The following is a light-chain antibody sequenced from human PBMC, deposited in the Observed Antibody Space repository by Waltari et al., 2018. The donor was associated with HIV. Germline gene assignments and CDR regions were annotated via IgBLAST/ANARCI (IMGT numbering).Light chain of an antibody. CDR2: DVT. CDR3: CSYAGSSAYV. J-gene: IGLJ1*01. Sequence: QSALTQPRSVSGSPGQSVTISCTGTSNDIGAYSYVSWYQQRPGKAPKLLIYDVTKRPSEVPERFSGSKSGDTASLTISGLQAEDEADYCCCSYAGSSAYVFGTGTKVTVL. CDR1: SNDIGAYSY. V-gene: IGLV2-11*01.